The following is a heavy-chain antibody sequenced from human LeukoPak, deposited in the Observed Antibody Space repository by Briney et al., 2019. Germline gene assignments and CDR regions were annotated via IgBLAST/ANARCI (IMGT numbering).Heavy chain of an antibody. D-gene: IGHD4-17*01. CDR1: GFTFSSYG. CDR3: ARDPPYGGIPDY. J-gene: IGHJ4*02. V-gene: IGHV3-30*03. CDR2: ISYDGSNK. Sequence: PGGSLRLSCAASGFTFSSYGIHWVRQAPGKGLEWVAVISYDGSNKYYADSVKGRFTISRDNAKNSLYLQMNSLRAEDTAVYYCARDPPYGGIPDYWGQGTLVTVSS.